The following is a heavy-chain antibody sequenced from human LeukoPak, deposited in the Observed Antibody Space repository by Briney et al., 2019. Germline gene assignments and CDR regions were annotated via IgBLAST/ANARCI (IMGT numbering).Heavy chain of an antibody. D-gene: IGHD3-3*01. V-gene: IGHV3-74*01. CDR2: INTEGSST. CDR3: ARDSKLRFLFYYMDV. J-gene: IGHJ6*03. Sequence: GGSLRLSCAASGFTLSSYWMHWVRQAPGRGLVWVSRINTEGSSTNYADSVKGRFTISRDNAKNTLYLQMNSLRAEDTAVYYCARDSKLRFLFYYMDVWGKGTTVTVSS. CDR1: GFTLSSYW.